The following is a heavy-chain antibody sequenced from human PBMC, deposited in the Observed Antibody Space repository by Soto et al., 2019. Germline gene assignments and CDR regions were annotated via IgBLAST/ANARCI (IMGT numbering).Heavy chain of an antibody. Sequence: QVQLQESGPGLVKPSETLSLTCTVSGGSISSYYWSWIRQPAGKGLEWIGRIYASGSTNYNPSLKSRLTISPVSPKNQFSLRLSSVTVADTAVYYCARGTYYDVLTGYNPPDAFDIWGQGTKVTVSS. CDR1: GGSISSYY. CDR3: ARGTYYDVLTGYNPPDAFDI. D-gene: IGHD3-9*01. J-gene: IGHJ3*02. V-gene: IGHV4-4*07. CDR2: IYASGST.